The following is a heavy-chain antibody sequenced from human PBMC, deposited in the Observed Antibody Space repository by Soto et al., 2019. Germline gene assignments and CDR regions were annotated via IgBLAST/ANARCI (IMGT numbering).Heavy chain of an antibody. Sequence: QVQLVQSGAEVKKPGSSVKVSCKASGGTFSSYAISWVRQAPGQGLEWMGGIIPIFGTANYAQKFQGRVTIPADESTSTAYLELSSLRSQDTAVYYCASVPFQNGYSSSWYVFHYGMDVWGNGTTVTVSS. CDR3: ASVPFQNGYSSSWYVFHYGMDV. D-gene: IGHD6-13*01. CDR1: GGTFSSYA. CDR2: IIPIFGTA. V-gene: IGHV1-69*12. J-gene: IGHJ6*04.